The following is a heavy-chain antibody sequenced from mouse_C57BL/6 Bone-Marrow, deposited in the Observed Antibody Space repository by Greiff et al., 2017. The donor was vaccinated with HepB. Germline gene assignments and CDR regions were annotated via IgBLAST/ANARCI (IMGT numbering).Heavy chain of an antibody. Sequence: VQLQESGAELARPGASVKLSCKASGYTFTSYGISWVKQRTGQGLEWIGEIYPRSGNTYYNEKFKGKATLTADKSSSTAYMELRSLTSEDSAVYYCARNDGYYVAYWGQGTLVTVSA. CDR3: ARNDGYYVAY. CDR2: IYPRSGNT. CDR1: GYTFTSYG. J-gene: IGHJ3*01. V-gene: IGHV1-81*01. D-gene: IGHD2-3*01.